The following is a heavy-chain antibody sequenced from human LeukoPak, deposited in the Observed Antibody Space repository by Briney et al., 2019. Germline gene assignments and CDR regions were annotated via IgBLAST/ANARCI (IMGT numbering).Heavy chain of an antibody. Sequence: PGGSLRLSCAASGFTFSSYAMHWVRQAPGKGLEWVAVISYDGSNKYYADSVKGRFTISRDNSKNTLYLQMNSLRAEGTAVYYCARVTGGYSYGYPPLGYFDYWGQGTLVTVSS. D-gene: IGHD5-18*01. J-gene: IGHJ4*02. CDR2: ISYDGSNK. V-gene: IGHV3-30*04. CDR1: GFTFSSYA. CDR3: ARVTGGYSYGYPPLGYFDY.